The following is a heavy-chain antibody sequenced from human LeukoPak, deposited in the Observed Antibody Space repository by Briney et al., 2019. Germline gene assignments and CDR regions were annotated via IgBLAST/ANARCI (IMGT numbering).Heavy chain of an antibody. CDR1: GGSISSYY. J-gene: IGHJ3*01. Sequence: SETLSLTCTVSGGSISSYYWSWIRQPAGKGLEWIGRITTSGSTNSNPSLQGRLTMSVDTSKNHFSLKLSSVTAADTAVYYCARDWGSTTRYDAFDVWGQGTIVTVSS. V-gene: IGHV4-4*07. CDR3: ARDWGSTTRYDAFDV. CDR2: ITTSGST. D-gene: IGHD3-16*01.